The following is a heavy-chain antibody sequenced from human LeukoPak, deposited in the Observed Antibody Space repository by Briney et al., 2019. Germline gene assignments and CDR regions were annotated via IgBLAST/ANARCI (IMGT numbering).Heavy chain of an antibody. V-gene: IGHV3-73*01. Sequence: GGSLKLSCAASGFTFSGSAMHWVRQASGKGLEWVARIRSKANSYSTAYAASVKGRFTISRDDSKNTAYLQMNSLKTEDTAVYYCITAGDTAMVLNYWGQGTLVTVSS. D-gene: IGHD5-18*01. CDR1: GFTFSGSA. CDR2: IRSKANSYST. J-gene: IGHJ4*02. CDR3: ITAGDTAMVLNY.